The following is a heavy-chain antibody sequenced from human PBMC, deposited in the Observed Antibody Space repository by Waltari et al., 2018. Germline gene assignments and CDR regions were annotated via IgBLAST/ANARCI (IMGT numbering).Heavy chain of an antibody. V-gene: IGHV1-2*02. Sequence: QVQLVQSGAEVRKPGASVKVSCKASGYILTDYYMHWVRQAPGQGLEWMGGSNPNRGYTSYAQRFQGRVTMTRDTSTSTAYVELSRLRSDDTAVYYCARGEGYCSSICCRLADAFDIWGQGTMVTVSS. J-gene: IGHJ3*02. CDR1: GYILTDYY. CDR3: ARGEGYCSSICCRLADAFDI. CDR2: SNPNRGYT. D-gene: IGHD2-2*01.